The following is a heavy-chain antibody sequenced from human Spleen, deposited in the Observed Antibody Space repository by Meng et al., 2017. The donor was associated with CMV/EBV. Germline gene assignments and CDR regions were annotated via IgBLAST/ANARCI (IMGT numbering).Heavy chain of an antibody. D-gene: IGHD3-22*01. CDR3: VRDDSSGQHYFDH. CDR1: GFTFSSYA. Sequence: GGSLRLSCAASGFTFSSYAMSWVRQAPGKGLEWVSAISGSGGSTYYADSVRGRFTISRDNAKNSLDLQMNSLRAEDTAVYYCVRDDSSGQHYFDHWGRGTLVTVSS. V-gene: IGHV3-23*01. CDR2: ISGSGGST. J-gene: IGHJ4*02.